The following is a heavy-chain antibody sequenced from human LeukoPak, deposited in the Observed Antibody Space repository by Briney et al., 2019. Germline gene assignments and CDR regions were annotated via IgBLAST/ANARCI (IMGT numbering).Heavy chain of an antibody. CDR1: GGPISSSPYY. V-gene: IGHV4-39*01. CDR3: VRQWYSSGWYGD. CDR2: IYYSGST. D-gene: IGHD6-19*01. Sequence: PSETLSLTCSVSGGPISSSPYYWGWIRQSPGKGLEWIGNIYYSGSTHYNPSLKSRLTISVDTSKNLFSLKLTSVTTADTAIYYCVRQWYSSGWYGDWGQGILVTVSS. J-gene: IGHJ4*02.